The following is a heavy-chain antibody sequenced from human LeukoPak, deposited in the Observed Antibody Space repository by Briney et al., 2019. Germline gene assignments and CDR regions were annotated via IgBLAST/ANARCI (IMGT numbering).Heavy chain of an antibody. V-gene: IGHV1-46*01. CDR1: GYTFTNYY. Sequence: ASVKVSCKASGYTFTNYYIHWVRQAPGQGLEWMGIINSSGGSTSNAQKFQDRVTMTTDTSTSTAYMELRSLRSDDTAVYYCARDRTGTSDAFDIWGQGTMVTVSS. CDR2: INSSGGST. D-gene: IGHD1-7*01. J-gene: IGHJ3*02. CDR3: ARDRTGTSDAFDI.